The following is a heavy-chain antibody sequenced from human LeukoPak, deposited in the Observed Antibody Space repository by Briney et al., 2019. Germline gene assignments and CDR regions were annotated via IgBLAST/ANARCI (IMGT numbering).Heavy chain of an antibody. CDR2: INHSGST. CDR1: GGSFSGYY. CDR3: ARVGACSGGSCYSARDYYYMDV. J-gene: IGHJ6*03. Sequence: SETLSLTCAVYGGSFSGYYWSWIRQPPGKGLEWIGEINHSGSTNYNPSLKSRVTISVDTSKNQFSLKLSSVTAADTAVYYCARVGACSGGSCYSARDYYYMDVWGKGTTVTVSS. D-gene: IGHD2-15*01. V-gene: IGHV4-34*01.